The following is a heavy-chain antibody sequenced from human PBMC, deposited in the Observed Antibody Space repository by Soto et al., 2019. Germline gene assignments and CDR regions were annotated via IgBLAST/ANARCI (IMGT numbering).Heavy chain of an antibody. D-gene: IGHD3-10*01. V-gene: IGHV1-69*01. CDR2: VSPPFRTS. J-gene: IGHJ6*02. CDR3: ARVLYYGSGSYSPYGMDV. CDR1: GVSFNNNG. Sequence: QVQLVQSGAEVKKPGSSVKVSCKTSGVSFNNNGIGWVRQAPGHGLEWMGGVSPPFRTSNYARKFQGRISITADASTGIVNMELYSLTSEDTAQYYCARVLYYGSGSYSPYGMDVWGQGTTVTVSS.